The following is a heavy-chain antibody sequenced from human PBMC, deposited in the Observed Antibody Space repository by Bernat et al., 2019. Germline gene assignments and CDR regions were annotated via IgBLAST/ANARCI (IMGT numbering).Heavy chain of an antibody. CDR3: TTDGIVVVTKALDN. Sequence: EVQLLESGGGLVQPGGSLRLSCAASGFTFSSYAMSWVRQAPGKGLEWVGRIKSKTDGGTTDYAAPVKGRFTISRDDSKNTLYLQMNSLKTEDTAVYYCTTDGIVVVTKALDNWGQGTLVTVSS. CDR1: GFTFSSYA. D-gene: IGHD3-22*01. V-gene: IGHV3-15*01. J-gene: IGHJ4*02. CDR2: IKSKTDGGTT.